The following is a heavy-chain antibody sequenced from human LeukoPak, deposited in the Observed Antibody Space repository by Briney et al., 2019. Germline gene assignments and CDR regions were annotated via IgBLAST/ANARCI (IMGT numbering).Heavy chain of an antibody. J-gene: IGHJ4*02. Sequence: SGGSLRLSCAASGFTFSSYGMSWVRQAPGKGLEWVSAISGSGGSTYYADSVKGRFTISRDNPKNTLYLQMNSLRAEDTAVHYCARGGSYPFDYWGQGTLVTVSS. CDR3: ARGGSYPFDY. CDR1: GFTFSSYG. D-gene: IGHD1-26*01. V-gene: IGHV3-23*01. CDR2: ISGSGGST.